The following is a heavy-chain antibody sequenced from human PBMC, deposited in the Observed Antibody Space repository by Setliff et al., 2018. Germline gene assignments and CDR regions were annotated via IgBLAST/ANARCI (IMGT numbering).Heavy chain of an antibody. D-gene: IGHD3-22*01. V-gene: IGHV1-18*01. J-gene: IGHJ6*01. CDR3: ARERAYDGINYYGMDV. CDR1: GYTFSSYG. CDR2: ISADNGHT. Sequence: GASVKVSCKTSGYTFSSYGISWVRQASGQGLQWMGWISADNGHTKNVQEFQGRVTMTTDTTTSTAYMELRSLRSDDTAVYYCARERAYDGINYYGMDVWGQGTTVTSPQ.